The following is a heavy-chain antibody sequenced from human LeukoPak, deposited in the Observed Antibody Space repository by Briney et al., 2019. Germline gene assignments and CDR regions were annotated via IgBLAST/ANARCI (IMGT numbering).Heavy chain of an antibody. CDR1: GLTFSN. J-gene: IGHJ6*03. D-gene: IGHD2-8*01. Sequence: GGSLRLSCAASGLTFSNMDWVRQAPGKGLEWVSAMSSSDDGRYYAASVRGRFTISRDTSRSTLYLQMNSLRAEDAAVYYCARSAGHCNNGVCFTDYYIDVWGTGTTVTVSS. CDR3: ARSAGHCNNGVCFTDYYIDV. V-gene: IGHV3-23*01. CDR2: MSSSDDGR.